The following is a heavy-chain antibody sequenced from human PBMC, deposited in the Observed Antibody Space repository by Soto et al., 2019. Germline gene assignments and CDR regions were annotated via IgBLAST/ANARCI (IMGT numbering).Heavy chain of an antibody. CDR2: IYYSGGT. CDR3: ASIMGAIHFDY. CDR1: GGSISSGTYY. Sequence: QLQLQESGPGLVKPSETLSLTCTVSGGSISSGTYYWGWIRQPPGKGLEWIGHIYYSGGTYYNPSLMSRVTTSVDTSKNQFSLKLSSVTAADTAVYYCASIMGAIHFDYWGQGTLVTVSS. J-gene: IGHJ4*02. V-gene: IGHV4-39*01. D-gene: IGHD1-26*01.